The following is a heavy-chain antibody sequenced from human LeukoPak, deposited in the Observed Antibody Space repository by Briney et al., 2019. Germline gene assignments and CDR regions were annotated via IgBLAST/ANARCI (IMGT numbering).Heavy chain of an antibody. V-gene: IGHV1-2*02. D-gene: IGHD3-10*01. CDR2: INPNTGDT. CDR3: ARATGDRRILAL. J-gene: IGHJ2*01. CDR1: GYTFTGYY. Sequence: ASVKVSCEAPGYTFTGYYMHWVRQAPGQGVEWMGWINPNTGDTNYAQKFQGRVTMTRDTSISTAYMVLSRLRSDDTAVYYCARATGDRRILALWGRGTLVTVSS.